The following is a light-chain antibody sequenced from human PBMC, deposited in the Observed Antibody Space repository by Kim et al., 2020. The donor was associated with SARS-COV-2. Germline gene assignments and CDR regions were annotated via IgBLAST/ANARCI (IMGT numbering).Light chain of an antibody. V-gene: IGLV3-1*01. Sequence: PGQTASITCSGDKLGDKYACWYQQKPGQSPVLVIYQDSKRPSGIPERFSGSNSGNTATLTISGTQAMDEADYYCQAWDSSTAYWVFGGGTQLTVL. CDR1: KLGDKY. CDR2: QDS. J-gene: IGLJ3*02. CDR3: QAWDSSTAYWV.